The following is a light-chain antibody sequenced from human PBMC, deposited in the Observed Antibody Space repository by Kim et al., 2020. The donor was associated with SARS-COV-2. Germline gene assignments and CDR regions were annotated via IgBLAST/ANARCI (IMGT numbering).Light chain of an antibody. V-gene: IGLV3-1*01. Sequence: PGQTASITCSGDKLGDKYACWYQQKPGQSPVLVIYQDSKRPSGIPERFSGSNSGNTATLTISGTQAMDEADYYCQAWDSSTAYWVFGGGTQLTVL. CDR1: KLGDKY. CDR2: QDS. J-gene: IGLJ3*02. CDR3: QAWDSSTAYWV.